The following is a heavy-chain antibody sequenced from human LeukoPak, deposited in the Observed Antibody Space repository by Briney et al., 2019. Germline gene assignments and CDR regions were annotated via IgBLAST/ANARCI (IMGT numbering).Heavy chain of an antibody. CDR1: GGTFTSYG. CDR2: ISAYNGNT. J-gene: IGHJ4*02. CDR3: ARDSDYYDSSGYYTFDY. D-gene: IGHD3-22*01. Sequence: ASVKVSCKASGGTFTSYGISWVRQAPGQGLEWMGWISAYNGNTNYAQKLQGRVTMTTDTSTSTAYMELRSLRSDDTAVYYCARDSDYYDSSGYYTFDYWGQGTLVTVSS. V-gene: IGHV1-18*01.